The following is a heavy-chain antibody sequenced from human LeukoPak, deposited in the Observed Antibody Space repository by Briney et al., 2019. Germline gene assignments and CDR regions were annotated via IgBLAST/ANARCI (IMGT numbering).Heavy chain of an antibody. V-gene: IGHV3-30*02. CDR1: GFTFSSYG. Sequence: GGSLRLSCAASGFTFSSYGMHWVRQAPGKGLEWVAFIRYDGSNKYYADSVKGRFTISRDNSKNTLYLQMNSLRAEDTAVYYCAKSAGRAAAGLGTNWGQGTLVTVSS. D-gene: IGHD6-13*01. CDR2: IRYDGSNK. CDR3: AKSAGRAAAGLGTN. J-gene: IGHJ4*02.